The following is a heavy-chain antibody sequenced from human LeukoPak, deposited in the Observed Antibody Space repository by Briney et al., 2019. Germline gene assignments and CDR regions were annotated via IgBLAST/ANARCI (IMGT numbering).Heavy chain of an antibody. J-gene: IGHJ4*02. D-gene: IGHD5-18*01. Sequence: GGSLRLSCTASGFTLGSHDMHWVRQIPGQGLEWVAAVSCGFHASFADSVQGRFTVSREDARNSLYLQMNSLRAGDTAVYYCVREARGYHYTYFDYWGQGTLVTVSS. CDR1: GFTLGSHD. CDR3: VREARGYHYTYFDY. V-gene: IGHV3-13*01. CDR2: VSCGFHA.